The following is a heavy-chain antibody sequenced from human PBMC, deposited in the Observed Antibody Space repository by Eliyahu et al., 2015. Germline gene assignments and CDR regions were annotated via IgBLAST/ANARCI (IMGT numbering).Heavy chain of an antibody. Sequence: EEQVVESGGGXXQPGGSLXLSCAASXFLVSNNFMNWVRQAPGKGXEWVSVIYSGGGTHYADSVKGRFTISRDNYKNTVYLQMSSLRTEDTAVYYCTRDPGHGGSDYWGQGTLVTVSS. V-gene: IGHV3-53*01. CDR3: TRDPGHGGSDY. CDR2: IYSGGGT. CDR1: XFLVSNNF. D-gene: IGHD2-15*01. J-gene: IGHJ4*02.